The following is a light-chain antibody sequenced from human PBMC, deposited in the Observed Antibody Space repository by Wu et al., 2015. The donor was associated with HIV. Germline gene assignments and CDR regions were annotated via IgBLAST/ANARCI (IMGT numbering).Light chain of an antibody. V-gene: IGKV3-20*01. CDR2: ATS. CDR3: HHYGVSLRFS. J-gene: IGKJ3*01. Sequence: EIVLTQSPATLSLSPGERATLSCRTSQSVVRGYLAWCQQKPGQAPRLLIYATSIRATGVPDRFSGSGSETDFTLTINGLAPEDFAVYYCHHYGVSLRFSFGPGTRVNIK. CDR1: QSVVRGY.